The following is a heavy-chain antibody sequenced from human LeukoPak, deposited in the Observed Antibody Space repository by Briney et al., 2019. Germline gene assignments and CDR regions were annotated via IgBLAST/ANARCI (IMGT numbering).Heavy chain of an antibody. D-gene: IGHD3-10*01. CDR3: ARVQGGSGSYYNVFYYYYGMDV. V-gene: IGHV3-48*01. Sequence: PGGSLRLSCAASGFTFSSYSMNWVRQAPGKGLEWVSYISSSSSTIYYADSVKGRFTISRDNAKDSLYLQMNSLRAEDTAVCYCARVQGGSGSYYNVFYYYYGMDVWGQGTTVTVSS. J-gene: IGHJ6*02. CDR1: GFTFSSYS. CDR2: ISSSSSTI.